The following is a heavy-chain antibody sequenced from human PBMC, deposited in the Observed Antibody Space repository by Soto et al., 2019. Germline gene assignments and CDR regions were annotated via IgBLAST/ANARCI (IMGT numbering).Heavy chain of an antibody. CDR3: AHSSGGQRYYYGMDV. J-gene: IGHJ6*02. D-gene: IGHD6-25*01. CDR1: GFLLITRAVG. Sequence: SGPTLVNPTRTLTLNYTCSGFLLITRAVGGGWIRQPPVKALEWLALLHWDDEKRYSKSLKSRLTITKDTSKNQVVLTMTNMDPVDTATYYRAHSSGGQRYYYGMDVWGQGTTVTVSS. CDR2: LHWDDEK. V-gene: IGHV2-5*02.